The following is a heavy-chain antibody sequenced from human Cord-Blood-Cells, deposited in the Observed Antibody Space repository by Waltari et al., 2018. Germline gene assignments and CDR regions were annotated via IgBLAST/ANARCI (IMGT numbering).Heavy chain of an antibody. CDR1: GVSFSGYY. V-gene: IGHV4-34*01. Sequence: QVQLQQWGAGLLKPSETLSLTCAVYGVSFSGYYWSWIRQPPGKGLEWIGEINHSGSTNYNPSLKSRVTISVDTSKNQFSLKLSSVTAADTAVYYCARVYYDYVYGMDVWGQGTTVTVSS. CDR3: ARVYYDYVYGMDV. D-gene: IGHD3-16*01. J-gene: IGHJ6*02. CDR2: INHSGST.